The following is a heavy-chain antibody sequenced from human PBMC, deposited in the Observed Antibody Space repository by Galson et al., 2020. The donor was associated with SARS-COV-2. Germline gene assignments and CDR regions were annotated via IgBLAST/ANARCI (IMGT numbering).Heavy chain of an antibody. CDR1: GYSFADYW. V-gene: IGHV5-51*01. CDR2: IYPGDSYT. J-gene: IGHJ4*02. D-gene: IGHD6-19*01. CDR3: ARHGASDGWYEGIDY. Sequence: GASLKISCKGSGYSFADYWIGWVRQMPGKGLQWLGVIYPGDSYTIYSPSFQGQVTVSADKSINTAYLQWSSLEASDTAMYYCARHGASDGWYEGIDYWGQGTLVTVSS.